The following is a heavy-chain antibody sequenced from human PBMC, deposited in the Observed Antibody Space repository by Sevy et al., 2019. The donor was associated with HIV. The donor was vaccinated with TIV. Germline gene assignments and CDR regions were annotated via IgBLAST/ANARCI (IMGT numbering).Heavy chain of an antibody. D-gene: IGHD2-2*02. Sequence: GGSLRLSCAASGFTFSSYAMHWVRQAPGKGLEWVAVISYDGSNKYYADSVKGLFTISRDNSKNTLYLQMNSLRAEDTAVYYCARDVGIVVVPAAIGYFEYWGQGTLVTVSS. CDR1: GFTFSSYA. J-gene: IGHJ4*02. V-gene: IGHV3-30*04. CDR3: ARDVGIVVVPAAIGYFEY. CDR2: ISYDGSNK.